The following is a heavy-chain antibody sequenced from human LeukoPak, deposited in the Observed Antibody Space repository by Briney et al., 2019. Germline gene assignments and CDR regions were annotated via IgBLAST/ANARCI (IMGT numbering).Heavy chain of an antibody. Sequence: PGGSLRLSCAASGFTFSSYGMHWVRQAPGKGPEWVSFISSSMTIYYADSVKGRFTISRDNAKNSLYLQMDSLRAEDTAVYYCARNFGLWGRGTLVTVSS. CDR2: ISSSMTI. V-gene: IGHV3-48*01. J-gene: IGHJ2*01. CDR3: ARNFGL. CDR1: GFTFSSYG.